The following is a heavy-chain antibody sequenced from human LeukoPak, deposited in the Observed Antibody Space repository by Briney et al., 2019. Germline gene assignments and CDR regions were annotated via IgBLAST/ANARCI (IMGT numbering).Heavy chain of an antibody. Sequence: SETLSLTCTVSGGSIGTYYWSWIRQSPGKGLEWIGYIYVTGTRYNPYLQSRVTISVDRSRTQFFLKMRSVTAADTAVYYCARHIGGGIEDMDVWGKGTKVIVSS. V-gene: IGHV4-59*08. D-gene: IGHD3-16*02. CDR2: IYVTGT. CDR1: GGSIGTYY. J-gene: IGHJ6*03. CDR3: ARHIGGGIEDMDV.